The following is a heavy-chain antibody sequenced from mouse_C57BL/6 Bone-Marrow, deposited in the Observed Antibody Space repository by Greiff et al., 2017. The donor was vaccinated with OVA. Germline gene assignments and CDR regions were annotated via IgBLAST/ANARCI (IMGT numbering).Heavy chain of an antibody. D-gene: IGHD2-4*01. J-gene: IGHJ4*01. Sequence: EVQLQQSGAELVRPGASVKLSCTASGFNIKDDYMHWVKQRPEQGLEWIGWIDPENGDTEYASKFQGKATIPADTSSNTAYLQLSSLTSEDTAVYYCTRDYDDYAMDYWGQGTSVTVSS. CDR2: IDPENGDT. CDR1: GFNIKDDY. V-gene: IGHV14-4*01. CDR3: TRDYDDYAMDY.